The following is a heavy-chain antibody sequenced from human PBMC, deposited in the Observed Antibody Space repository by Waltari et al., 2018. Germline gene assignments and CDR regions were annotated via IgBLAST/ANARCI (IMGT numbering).Heavy chain of an antibody. Sequence: QVQLQESGPGLVKPSGTLSLTCAVSGGSISSSNWWSWVRQPPGKGLEWIGEIYHSGRTNDNPALKSRVTISVDKSKNQFSLKLSSVTAADTAVYYCARHRYSSGWYPNWFDPWGQGTLVIVSS. CDR2: IYHSGRT. CDR3: ARHRYSSGWYPNWFDP. J-gene: IGHJ5*02. V-gene: IGHV4-4*02. CDR1: GGSISSSNW. D-gene: IGHD6-19*01.